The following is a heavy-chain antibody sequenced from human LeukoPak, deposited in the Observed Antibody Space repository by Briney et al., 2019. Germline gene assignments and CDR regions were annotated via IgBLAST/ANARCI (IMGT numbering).Heavy chain of an antibody. J-gene: IGHJ4*02. Sequence: ASVKVSCKASGYTFTGYYMRWVRQAPGQGLEWMGWINPNSGGTNYAQKFQGRVTMTRDTSISTDYMELSRLRPDDTAVYYCARESAPHGSGSYYRVMDYWGQGTLVTVSS. CDR3: ARESAPHGSGSYYRVMDY. CDR1: GYTFTGYY. V-gene: IGHV1-2*02. CDR2: INPNSGGT. D-gene: IGHD3-10*01.